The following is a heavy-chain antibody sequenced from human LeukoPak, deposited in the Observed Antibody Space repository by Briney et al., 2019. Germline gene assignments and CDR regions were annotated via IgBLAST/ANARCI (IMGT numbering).Heavy chain of an antibody. CDR2: IFRSGNA. CDR3: ARLGQEWLVGGAFDY. D-gene: IGHD6-19*01. J-gene: IGHJ4*02. V-gene: IGHV4-38-2*02. CDR1: GYSISSGY. Sequence: SETLSLTCTVSGYSISSGYWGWIRQPPGRGLEWIGCIFRSGNAYYHPSLTSRVTISADMSKNELSLKLNSVTVADTAIYYCARLGQEWLVGGAFDYWGQGALVTVSS.